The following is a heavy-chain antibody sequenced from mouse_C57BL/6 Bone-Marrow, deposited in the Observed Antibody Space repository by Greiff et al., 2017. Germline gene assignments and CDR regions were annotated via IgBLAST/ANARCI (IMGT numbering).Heavy chain of an antibody. CDR2: IDPSDSET. D-gene: IGHD2-4*01. CDR3: ARSSDYDPYWYFDV. CDR1: GYTFTSYW. Sequence: VQLQQPGAELVRPGSSVKLSCKASGYTFTSYWMHWVKQRPIQGLEWIGNIDPSDSETHYNQKFKDKATLTVDKSSSTAYMQLSSLTSEDSAVYYCARSSDYDPYWYFDVWGTGTTVTVSS. V-gene: IGHV1-52*01. J-gene: IGHJ1*03.